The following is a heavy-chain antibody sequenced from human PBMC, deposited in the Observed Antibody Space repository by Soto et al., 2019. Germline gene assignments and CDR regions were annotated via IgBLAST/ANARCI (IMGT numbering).Heavy chain of an antibody. Sequence: SETLSLTCTVSGGSISRGAYYWSWTRQPPGKGLEWIGYIYYSGSTYYNPSLKSRVTISVDRSNNQFSLKLISVTAADTAVYYCARYYGSGSYLSYYGMDVWGPGTTVTVSS. CDR2: IYYSGST. CDR3: ARYYGSGSYLSYYGMDV. D-gene: IGHD3-10*01. V-gene: IGHV4-30-4*01. J-gene: IGHJ6*02. CDR1: GGSISRGAYY.